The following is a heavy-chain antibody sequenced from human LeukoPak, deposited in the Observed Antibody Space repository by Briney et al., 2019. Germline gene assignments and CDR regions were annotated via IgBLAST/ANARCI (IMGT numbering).Heavy chain of an antibody. D-gene: IGHD3-22*01. Sequence: PGGTLRLSCAASGFTFSSYGMSWVRQAPGKGLEWVSAISGSGGSTYYADSVKGRFTISRDNSKNTLYLQMNSLRAEDTAVYYCAKYGGPSGGGYSDYWGQGTLVTVSS. CDR1: GFTFSSYG. CDR2: ISGSGGST. V-gene: IGHV3-23*01. J-gene: IGHJ4*02. CDR3: AKYGGPSGGGYSDY.